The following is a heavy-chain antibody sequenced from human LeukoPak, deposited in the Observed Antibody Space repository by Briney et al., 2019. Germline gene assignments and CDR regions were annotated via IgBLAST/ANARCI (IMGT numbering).Heavy chain of an antibody. CDR3: ARGRDSGSYFDY. V-gene: IGHV4-39*01. Sequence: SETLSLTCTVSGGSFSSSDYYWGWIRQPPGKGLEWIGSIYYSGSTYYNPSLKSRVTISVDTSKNQFSLKLSSVTAADTAVYYCARGRDSGSYFDYWGQGTLVTVSS. J-gene: IGHJ4*02. D-gene: IGHD1-26*01. CDR2: IYYSGST. CDR1: GGSFSSSDYY.